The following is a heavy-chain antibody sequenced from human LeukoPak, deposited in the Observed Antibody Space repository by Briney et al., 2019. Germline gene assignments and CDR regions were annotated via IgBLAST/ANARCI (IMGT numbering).Heavy chain of an antibody. CDR3: AREAWSGAAIHWFDP. V-gene: IGHV3-48*03. Sequence: GGSLRLSCAASGFIFGTFEVNWVRQAPGKGLEWVSYISRSGSVIYYANSVKGRFTISRDNAKNSLYLQMNSLRAEDTAVYYCAREAWSGAAIHWFDPWGQGTLVTVSS. J-gene: IGHJ5*01. CDR1: GFIFGTFE. D-gene: IGHD2-2*02. CDR2: ISRSGSVI.